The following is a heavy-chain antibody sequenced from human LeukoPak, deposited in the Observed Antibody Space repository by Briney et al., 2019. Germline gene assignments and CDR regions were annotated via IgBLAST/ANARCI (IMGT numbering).Heavy chain of an antibody. CDR3: ARTRDSGSCRGIPYYYYGMDV. CDR1: GGTFSSYA. CDR2: IIPIFGTA. J-gene: IGHJ6*02. D-gene: IGHD1-26*01. Sequence: ASVKVSCKASGGTFSSYAISWVRQAPGQGLEWMGGIIPIFGTANYAQKFQGRVTITADESTSTAYMELSSLRSEDTAVYYCARTRDSGSCRGIPYYYYGMDVWGQGTTVTVSS. V-gene: IGHV1-69*13.